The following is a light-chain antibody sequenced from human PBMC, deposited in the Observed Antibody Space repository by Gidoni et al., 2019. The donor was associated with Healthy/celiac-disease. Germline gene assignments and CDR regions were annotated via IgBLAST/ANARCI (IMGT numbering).Light chain of an antibody. CDR2: RDS. CDR3: QGWDSSTRYV. J-gene: IGLJ1*01. CDR1: NIGSKN. Sequence: SSELPQPLSVSVALGQTARITCGGNNIGSKNVNWYQQKPGQAPVLVIYRDSNRPSGIPERFSGSNSGNTATLTISRAQAGDEADYYCQGWDSSTRYVFGTGTKVTVL. V-gene: IGLV3-9*01.